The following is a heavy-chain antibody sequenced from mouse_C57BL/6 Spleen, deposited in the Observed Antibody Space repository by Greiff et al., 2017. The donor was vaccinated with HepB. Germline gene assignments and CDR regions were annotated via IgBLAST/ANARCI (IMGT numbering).Heavy chain of an antibody. CDR3: ARPYYYGSSSLAFDV. V-gene: IGHV1-26*01. D-gene: IGHD1-1*01. CDR2: INPNNGGT. J-gene: IGHJ1*03. CDR1: GYTFTDYY. Sequence: EVQLQQSGPELVKPGASVKISCKASGYTFTDYYMNWVKQSHGKSLEWIGDINPNNGGTSYNQKFKGKATLTVDKSSSTAYMELRSLTSEDSAVYYGARPYYYGSSSLAFDVWGTGTTVTVSS.